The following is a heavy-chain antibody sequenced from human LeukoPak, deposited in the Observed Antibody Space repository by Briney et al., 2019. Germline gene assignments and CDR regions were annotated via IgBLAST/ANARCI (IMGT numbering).Heavy chain of an antibody. D-gene: IGHD4-17*01. CDR2: INPNSGGT. CDR3: ARTDGVDY. J-gene: IGHJ4*02. V-gene: IGHV1-2*06. CDR1: GYTFTGYY. Sequence: WASVKVSCTASGYTFTGYYMHWVRRAPGQGLEWVGRINPNSGGTNYAQKFQGRVTMTRDTSISAAYMELSSLRSDDTAVYYCARTDGVDYWGQGTLVTVSS.